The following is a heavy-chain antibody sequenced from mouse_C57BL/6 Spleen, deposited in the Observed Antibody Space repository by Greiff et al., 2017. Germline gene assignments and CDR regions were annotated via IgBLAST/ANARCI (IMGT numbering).Heavy chain of an antibody. Sequence: QVQLKQPGAELVKPGASVKLSCKASGYTFTSYWMHWVKQRPGQGLEWIGMIHPNSGSTNYNEKFKSKATLTVDKSSSTAYMQLSSLTSEDSAVYYCARGLTTVVDYFDYWGQGTTLTVSS. CDR1: GYTFTSYW. V-gene: IGHV1-64*01. J-gene: IGHJ2*01. D-gene: IGHD1-1*01. CDR2: IHPNSGST. CDR3: ARGLTTVVDYFDY.